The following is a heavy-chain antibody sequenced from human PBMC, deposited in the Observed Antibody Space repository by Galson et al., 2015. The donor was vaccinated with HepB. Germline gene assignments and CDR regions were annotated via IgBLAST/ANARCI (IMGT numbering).Heavy chain of an antibody. J-gene: IGHJ5*02. V-gene: IGHV1-18*04. Sequence: SVKVSCKAYGYIFTTYAISWVRQAPGQGLEWMGWISTYNGNTNYAQKLQGRVTMTTDTSTSTAHMELRSLRSDDTAVYYCARRGSKNGNWLDPWGQGTLVTVSS. CDR3: ARRGSKNGNWLDP. CDR2: ISTYNGNT. D-gene: IGHD2-8*01. CDR1: GYIFTTYA.